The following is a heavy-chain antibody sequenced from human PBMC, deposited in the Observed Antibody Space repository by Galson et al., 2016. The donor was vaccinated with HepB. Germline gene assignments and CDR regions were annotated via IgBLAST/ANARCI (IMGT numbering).Heavy chain of an antibody. CDR2: IYHSGTT. Sequence: SETLSLTCTVSGGSISGTNWWSWVRQPPGKGLEWIGEIYHSGTTNYSPSLKSRVTISVDTSKNQFSLKLTSVTAADTAVDYCASQGSGSSNWFGPWGRGTLVTVSA. D-gene: IGHD6-19*01. V-gene: IGHV4-4*02. J-gene: IGHJ5*02. CDR3: ASQGSGSSNWFGP. CDR1: GGSISGTNW.